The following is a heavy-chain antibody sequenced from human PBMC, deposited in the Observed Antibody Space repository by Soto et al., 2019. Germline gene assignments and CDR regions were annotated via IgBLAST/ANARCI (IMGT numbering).Heavy chain of an antibody. D-gene: IGHD2-2*01. CDR1: GYTFTSYD. J-gene: IGHJ4*02. CDR2: MNPNSSNT. Sequence: QVQLVQSGAEGKKPGASVKVSCKASGYTFTSYDINWVRKATGQGLEWMGWMNPNSSNTGYAQKCQGRVIMTRNTSISTAYMELSSLRSEDTAVYYCAREAAALGNDYWGQGTLVTVSS. CDR3: AREAAALGNDY. V-gene: IGHV1-8*01.